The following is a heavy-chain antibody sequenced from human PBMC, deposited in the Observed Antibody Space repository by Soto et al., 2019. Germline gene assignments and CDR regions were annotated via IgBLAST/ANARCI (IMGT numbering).Heavy chain of an antibody. D-gene: IGHD3-10*01. V-gene: IGHV4-59*01. Sequence: SETLSLTCTVSGGSISSYYWSWIRQPPWKGLEWIGYIYYSGSTNYNPSLKSRVTISVDTSKNQFSLKLSSVTAADTAVYYCARVKGGYYYGSGSSGPLDYWGQGTLVTVSS. CDR2: IYYSGST. CDR1: GGSISSYY. J-gene: IGHJ4*02. CDR3: ARVKGGYYYGSGSSGPLDY.